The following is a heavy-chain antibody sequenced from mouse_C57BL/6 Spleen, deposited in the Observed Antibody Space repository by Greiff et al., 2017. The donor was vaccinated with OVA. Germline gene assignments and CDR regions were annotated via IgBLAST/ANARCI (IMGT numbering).Heavy chain of an antibody. CDR3: ARGVTTGPYAMDY. Sequence: EVHLVESGGGLVKPGGSLKLSCAASGFTFSSYAMSWVRQTPEKRLEWVATISDGGSYTYYPDNVKGRFTISRDNAKNNLYLQMSHLKSEDTAMYYCARGVTTGPYAMDYWGQGTSVTVSS. CDR1: GFTFSSYA. J-gene: IGHJ4*01. V-gene: IGHV5-4*01. CDR2: ISDGGSYT. D-gene: IGHD2-12*01.